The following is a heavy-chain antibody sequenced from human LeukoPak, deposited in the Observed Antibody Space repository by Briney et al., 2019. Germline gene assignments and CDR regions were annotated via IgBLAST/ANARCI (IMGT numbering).Heavy chain of an antibody. Sequence: GGSLRLSCAASGFTFSSNGMHWVRRAPGKGLEWVAVISYDGSNKYYADSVKGRFTISRDNSKNTLYLQMNSLRAEDTAVYYCAQGGLRFSSPHLVASRHFDYWGQGTLVTVSS. D-gene: IGHD3-3*01. J-gene: IGHJ4*02. CDR2: ISYDGSNK. CDR1: GFTFSSNG. CDR3: AQGGLRFSSPHLVASRHFDY. V-gene: IGHV3-30*18.